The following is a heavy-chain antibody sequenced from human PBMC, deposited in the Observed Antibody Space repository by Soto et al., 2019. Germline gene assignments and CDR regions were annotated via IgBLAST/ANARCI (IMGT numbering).Heavy chain of an antibody. CDR2: INTDNGNT. CDR1: GYTFTHYA. Sequence: QVQLVQSGAEVKQPGASVKVSCKSSGYTFTHYAMHWVRQAPGQGLEWLGWINTDNGNTAFSQKFQGRVSITMDASASTAYVELSSLISEDTAVYYCARQGDSRILRDTFEIWGQGTMVNVAS. J-gene: IGHJ3*02. D-gene: IGHD2-8*01. CDR3: ARQGDSRILRDTFEI. V-gene: IGHV1-3*04.